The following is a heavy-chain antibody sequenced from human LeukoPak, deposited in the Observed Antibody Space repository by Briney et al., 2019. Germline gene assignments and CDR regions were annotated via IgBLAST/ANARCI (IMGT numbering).Heavy chain of an antibody. CDR1: GGSVNTYY. CDR3: ARHIYADY. D-gene: IGHD2-2*02. CDR2: VYYTGST. V-gene: IGHV4-59*08. Sequence: SETLSLTCTVSGGSVNTYYWSWIRQPPGERLEWIGYVYYTGSTNYNPSLKSRVTISLDTSKNQFSLKLRSVTAADTAVYYCARHIYADYWGQGTLVTVSS. J-gene: IGHJ4*02.